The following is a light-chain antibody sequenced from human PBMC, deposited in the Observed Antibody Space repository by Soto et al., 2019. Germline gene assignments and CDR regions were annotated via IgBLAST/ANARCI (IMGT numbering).Light chain of an antibody. Sequence: EIVLTQSPGTLSLSPGERATLSCRASQSVSSSYLAWYQQKPGQAPRLLIYGASSWATGIPDRFSGSGSGTDFPLIISRLEPEDFAVYYCQQYGSSPPYTFGQGPKLEIK. CDR1: QSVSSSY. CDR2: GAS. J-gene: IGKJ2*01. V-gene: IGKV3-20*01. CDR3: QQYGSSPPYT.